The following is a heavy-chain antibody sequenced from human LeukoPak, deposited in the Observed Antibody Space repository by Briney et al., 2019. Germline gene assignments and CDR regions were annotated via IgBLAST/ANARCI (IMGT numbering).Heavy chain of an antibody. V-gene: IGHV3-30*01. D-gene: IGHD2-2*01. Sequence: GGSLRLSWAASGSTFSSYAMHWVRQAPGKGLEWVAVISYDGSNKYYADSVKGRFTISRDNSKNTLYLQMNSLRAEDTAVYYCARDEYQLQAVDYWGQGTLVTVSS. CDR3: ARDEYQLQAVDY. CDR2: ISYDGSNK. J-gene: IGHJ4*02. CDR1: GSTFSSYA.